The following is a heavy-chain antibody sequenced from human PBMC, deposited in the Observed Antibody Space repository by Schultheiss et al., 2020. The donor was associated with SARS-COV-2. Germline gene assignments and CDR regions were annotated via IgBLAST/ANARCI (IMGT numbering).Heavy chain of an antibody. J-gene: IGHJ4*02. V-gene: IGHV3-23*01. CDR3: AKDRGLVVVITTPDY. CDR1: GFTFSSYS. Sequence: GESLKISCAASGFTFSSYSMNWVRQAPGKGLEWVSAISGSGGSTYYADSVKGRFTISRDNSKNTLYLQMNSLRAEDTAVYYCAKDRGLVVVITTPDYWGQGTLVTVS. CDR2: ISGSGGST. D-gene: IGHD3-22*01.